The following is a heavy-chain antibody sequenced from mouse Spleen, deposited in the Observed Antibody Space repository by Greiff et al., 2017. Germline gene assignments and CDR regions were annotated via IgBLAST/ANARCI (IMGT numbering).Heavy chain of an antibody. CDR2: IRLKSDNYAT. CDR1: GFTFSNYW. CDR3: TGVYRYDVWFAY. V-gene: IGHV6-3*01. Sequence: EVMLVESGGGLVQPGGSMKLSCVASGFTFSNYWMNWVRQSPEKGLEWVAQIRLKSDNYATHYAESVKGRFTISRDDSKSSVYLQMNNLRAEDTGIYYCTGVYRYDVWFAYWGQGTLVTVSA. J-gene: IGHJ3*01. D-gene: IGHD2-14*01.